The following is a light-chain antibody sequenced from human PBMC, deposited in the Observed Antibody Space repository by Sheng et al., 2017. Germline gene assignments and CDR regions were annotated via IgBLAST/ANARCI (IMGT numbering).Light chain of an antibody. CDR2: DAS. Sequence: DIQMTQSPSSLSASVGDRVTITCQASQDISNYLNWYQQKPGKAPKLLIYDASNLETGVPSRFSGSGSGTDFTLTISSLQPEDFATYYCQQSYSNPNSFGQGTKLEIK. CDR3: QQSYSNPNS. V-gene: IGKV1-39*01. CDR1: QDISNY. J-gene: IGKJ2*03.